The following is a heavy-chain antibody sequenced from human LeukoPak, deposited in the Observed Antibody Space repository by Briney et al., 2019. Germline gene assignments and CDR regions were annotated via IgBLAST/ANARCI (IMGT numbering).Heavy chain of an antibody. J-gene: IGHJ4*02. CDR2: IYYSGST. CDR3: AREVSRWPYYFDY. D-gene: IGHD4-23*01. V-gene: IGHV4-30-4*01. Sequence: SETLSLTCTVSGGSTSSGDYYWSWIRQPPGKGLEWIGYIYYSGSTCYNPSLKSRVTISVDTSKNQFSLKLSSVTAADTAVYYCAREVSRWPYYFDYWGQGTLVTVSS. CDR1: GGSTSSGDYY.